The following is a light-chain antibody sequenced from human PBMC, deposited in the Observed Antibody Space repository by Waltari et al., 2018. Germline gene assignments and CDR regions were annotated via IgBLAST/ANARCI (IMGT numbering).Light chain of an antibody. J-gene: IGLJ2*01. CDR1: SSDDGGYNY. CDR3: SSYTSSSTPYVV. V-gene: IGLV2-14*01. Sequence: QSALTQPASVSGSPGQSITISCTGTSSDDGGYNYVPWHQQPPGQAPKLMIYEVSNRPSGVSNRFPGSKSGNTASLTISGLQAEDEADYYCSSYTSSSTPYVVFGGGTKLTFL. CDR2: EVS.